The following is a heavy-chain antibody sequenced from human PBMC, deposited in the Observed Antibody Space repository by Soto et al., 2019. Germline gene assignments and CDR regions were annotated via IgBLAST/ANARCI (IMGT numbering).Heavy chain of an antibody. Sequence: ASVEVSCKXSGYSFTDYHIRWVRQAPGQGLEWLGRINPKSGGTSTAQKFQGWVTMTTDTSISTASMELTRLTSDDTAIYYCARGDSTDCSNGVCTFFYNHDMDVWGQGTTVTVSS. V-gene: IGHV1-2*04. CDR1: GYSFTDYH. D-gene: IGHD2-8*01. J-gene: IGHJ6*02. CDR2: INPKSGGT. CDR3: ARGDSTDCSNGVCTFFYNHDMDV.